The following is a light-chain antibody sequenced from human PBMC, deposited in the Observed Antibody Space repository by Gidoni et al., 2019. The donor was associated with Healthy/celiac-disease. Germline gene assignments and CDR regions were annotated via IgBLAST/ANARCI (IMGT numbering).Light chain of an antibody. CDR2: AAS. J-gene: IGKJ1*01. V-gene: IGKV1-9*01. CDR1: QGISSY. CDR3: QQLNSSPLT. Sequence: SQGISSYLAWYQQKPGKAPKLLIYAASTLQSGVPSRFRGCGSGTEFPLTISSLQPDDFATSYCQQLNSSPLTFGQGTKVEIQ.